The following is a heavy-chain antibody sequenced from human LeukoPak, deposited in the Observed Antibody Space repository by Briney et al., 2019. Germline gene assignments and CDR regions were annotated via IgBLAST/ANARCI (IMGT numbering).Heavy chain of an antibody. CDR3: VREDNSPYKNFDH. J-gene: IGHJ4*02. Sequence: ASVMVSCKASGFTFSSYWMHWVRQAPGQGLEWLGLINPAGTITVFARKFQGRATVTRDTSASTVYMELNTLTSEDTGVYYCVREDNSPYKNFDHWGQGTLVTVSS. D-gene: IGHD1-1*01. CDR1: GFTFSSYW. V-gene: IGHV1-46*01. CDR2: INPAGTIT.